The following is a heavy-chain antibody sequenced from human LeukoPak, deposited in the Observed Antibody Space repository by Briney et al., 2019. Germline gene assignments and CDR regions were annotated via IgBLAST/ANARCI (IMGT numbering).Heavy chain of an antibody. D-gene: IGHD3-22*01. J-gene: IGHJ4*02. CDR3: ARAGRSYYDSSVYYFDY. Sequence: PSGTLSLTCAVSGGSITSYYWSWIRQPPGKGLEWIGSIYYSGSTNYNPSLKSRVTISIDTSKNQFSLKLNSVTTADTAVYYCARAGRSYYDSSVYYFDYWGQGTLVTVSS. CDR1: GGSITSYY. V-gene: IGHV4-59*01. CDR2: IYYSGST.